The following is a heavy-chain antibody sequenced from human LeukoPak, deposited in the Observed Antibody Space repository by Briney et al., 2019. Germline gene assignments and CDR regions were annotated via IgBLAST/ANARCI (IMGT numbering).Heavy chain of an antibody. V-gene: IGHV3-21*01. CDR3: ARDSDYYGSGSYYY. CDR1: GFTFSNYA. Sequence: PGGSLRLSCAASGFTFSNYAMSWVRQAPGKGLEWVISGSGANTYYADSVKGRFTISRDNAKNSLYLQMNSLRAEDTAVYYCARDSDYYGSGSYYYWGQGTLVTVSS. J-gene: IGHJ4*02. D-gene: IGHD3-10*01. CDR2: SGSGANT.